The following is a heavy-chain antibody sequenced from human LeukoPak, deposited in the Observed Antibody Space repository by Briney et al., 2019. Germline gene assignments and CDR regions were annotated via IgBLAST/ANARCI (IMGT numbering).Heavy chain of an antibody. CDR3: ARGPYRGAFDY. CDR1: GYPFNGYY. CDR2: ITPSSGGA. Sequence: ASVKVSCKASGYPFNGYYIHWVRQAPGQGLEWMGWITPSSGGADYAQKFQDRVTTTRDSSISTAYMELSRLFSDDTALYYCARGPYRGAFDYWGQGTLVTVSS. V-gene: IGHV1-2*02. J-gene: IGHJ4*02.